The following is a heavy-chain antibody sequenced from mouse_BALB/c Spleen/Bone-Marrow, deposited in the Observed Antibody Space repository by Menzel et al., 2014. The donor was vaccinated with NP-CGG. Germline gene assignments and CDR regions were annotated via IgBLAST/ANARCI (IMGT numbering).Heavy chain of an antibody. CDR3: ARGAYGNYFAWFAY. CDR1: GFTFTDYY. CDR2: IRNKANGYTT. V-gene: IGHV7-3*02. J-gene: IGHJ3*01. D-gene: IGHD2-1*01. Sequence: EVHLVESGGGLVQPGGSLRLSCATSGFTFTDYYMSWVRQPPGEALEWLGFIRNKANGYTTEYSASVKGRFTISRDNSQSILYLQMNTLRAEDSATYYCARGAYGNYFAWFAYWGQGTLVTVSA.